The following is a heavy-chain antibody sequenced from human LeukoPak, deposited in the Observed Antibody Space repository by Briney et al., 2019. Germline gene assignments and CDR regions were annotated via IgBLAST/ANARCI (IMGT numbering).Heavy chain of an antibody. CDR1: GFTFSSYW. D-gene: IGHD3-3*01. Sequence: GGSLRLSCAASGFTFSSYWMHWVRQAPGKGLVWVSRINSDGSSTSYADSVKGRFTISRDNAKNTLYLQMNSLRAEDTAVYYCARIYDFWSGYYTDTVPGGYYYGMDVWGQGTTVTVSS. J-gene: IGHJ6*02. V-gene: IGHV3-74*01. CDR3: ARIYDFWSGYYTDTVPGGYYYGMDV. CDR2: INSDGSST.